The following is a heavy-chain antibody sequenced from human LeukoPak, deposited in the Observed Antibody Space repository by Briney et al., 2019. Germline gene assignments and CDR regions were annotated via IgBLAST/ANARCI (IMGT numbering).Heavy chain of an antibody. Sequence: GGSLRLSCAAPGITFSNYNMNWVRQAPGKGLEWISAITSSSSYTFYADSVKGRFTISRDNAQNSLYLQMNSLRTEDTAFYYCAKDFYRFGEFDGFDPWGQGTLVTVSS. V-gene: IGHV3-21*04. CDR2: ITSSSSYT. J-gene: IGHJ5*02. D-gene: IGHD3-10*01. CDR3: AKDFYRFGEFDGFDP. CDR1: GITFSNYN.